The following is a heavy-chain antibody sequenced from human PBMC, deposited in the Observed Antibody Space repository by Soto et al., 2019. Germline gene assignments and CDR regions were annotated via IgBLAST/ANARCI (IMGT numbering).Heavy chain of an antibody. CDR3: VKDLGGSYYDDFDI. D-gene: IGHD1-26*01. V-gene: IGHV3-64D*09. J-gene: IGHJ3*02. CDR2: ISSNGGST. Sequence: GGSLRLSCSASGFTFSSYAMHWVRQAPGKGLEYVSAISSNGGSTYYADSVKGRFTISRDNSKNSLYLQMSSLRAEDMAVYYCVKDLGGSYYDDFDIWGQGTMVTVSS. CDR1: GFTFSSYA.